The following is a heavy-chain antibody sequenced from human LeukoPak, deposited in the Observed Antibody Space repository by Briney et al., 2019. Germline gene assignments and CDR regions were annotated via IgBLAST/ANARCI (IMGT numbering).Heavy chain of an antibody. J-gene: IGHJ4*02. Sequence: GGSLRLSCAASGLTFSGHEMNWVRQAPGKGLEWVSSISSSGNTKYYADSVKGRFAISRDNAKNSLYLQMNSLRAEDTAVYYCAGAGFDYWGQGTLVTVSS. V-gene: IGHV3-48*03. CDR2: ISSSGNTK. CDR3: AGAGFDY. CDR1: GLTFSGHE.